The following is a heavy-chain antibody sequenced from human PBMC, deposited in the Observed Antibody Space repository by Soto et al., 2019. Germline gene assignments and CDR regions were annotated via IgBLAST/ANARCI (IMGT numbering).Heavy chain of an antibody. CDR1: GGTISSSGDY. V-gene: IGHV4-31*03. D-gene: IGHD3-22*01. J-gene: IGHJ4*02. CDR2: XXXXXXR. Sequence: SETLSLTCTVSGGTISSSGDYWSXXXXXPGXXXXXXXXXXXXXXRYYSRSRKSRDHKKEDTTKNQLSLRLSSVTAADTAVYYCARGPQYYYDSSCYPPDYWGQGTLVTVSS. CDR3: ARGPQYYYDSSCYPPDY.